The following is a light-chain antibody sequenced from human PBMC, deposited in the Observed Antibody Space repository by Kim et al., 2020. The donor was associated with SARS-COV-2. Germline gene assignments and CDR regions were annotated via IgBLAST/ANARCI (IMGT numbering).Light chain of an antibody. CDR2: GAS. CDR1: QSVSSSY. V-gene: IGKV3-20*01. J-gene: IGKJ2*01. Sequence: EIVLTQSPGTLSLSPGERATLSCRASQSVSSSYLAWYQQKPGQAPRLLIYGASSRATGIPDRFSGSGSGTDFTLPISRLEPEDFAVYYCQQYGSSPRTLGEGPKLEI. CDR3: QQYGSSPRT.